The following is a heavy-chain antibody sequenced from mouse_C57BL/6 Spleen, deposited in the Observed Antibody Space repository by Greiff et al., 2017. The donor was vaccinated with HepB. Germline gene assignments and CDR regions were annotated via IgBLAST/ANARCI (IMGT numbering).Heavy chain of an antibody. CDR1: GFTFSSYG. D-gene: IGHD3-2*02. Sequence: VQLKESGGDLVKPGGSLKLSCAASGFTFSSYGMSWVRQTPDKRLEWVATISSGGSYTYYPDSVKGRFTISRDNAKNTLYLQMSSLKSEDTAMYYCARRDSSIDYWGQGTTLTVSS. J-gene: IGHJ2*01. CDR3: ARRDSSIDY. V-gene: IGHV5-6*01. CDR2: ISSGGSYT.